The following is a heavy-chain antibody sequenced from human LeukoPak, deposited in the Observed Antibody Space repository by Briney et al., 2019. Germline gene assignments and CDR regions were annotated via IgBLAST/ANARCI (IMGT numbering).Heavy chain of an antibody. Sequence: SETLSLTCAVYGGSFSGYYWSWIRQPPGKGLEWIGEINHSGSTNYNPSLKSRVTISVDTSKNQFSLKLSSVTAADTAVYYCARSARYCTNGVCQESYYYYYGMDVWGQGTTVTVSS. V-gene: IGHV4-34*01. J-gene: IGHJ6*02. D-gene: IGHD2-8*01. CDR3: ARSARYCTNGVCQESYYYYYGMDV. CDR2: INHSGST. CDR1: GGSFSGYY.